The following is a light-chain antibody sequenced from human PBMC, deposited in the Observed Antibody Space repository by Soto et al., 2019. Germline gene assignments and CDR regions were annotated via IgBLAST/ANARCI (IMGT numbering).Light chain of an antibody. CDR2: DVV. CDR1: SSDVGGFNS. J-gene: IGLJ1*01. Sequence: QSVLTQPASVSGSPGQSITISCTGTSSDVGGFNSVSWYQLRPGTAPKLILYDVVDRPSGVSYRSSGSKSGNTASLTISGLQAADEADYFCSSYTSTMTKVFGSGTKVTVL. V-gene: IGLV2-14*03. CDR3: SSYTSTMTKV.